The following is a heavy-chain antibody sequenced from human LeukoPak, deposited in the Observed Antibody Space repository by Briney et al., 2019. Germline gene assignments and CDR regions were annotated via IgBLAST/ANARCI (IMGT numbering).Heavy chain of an antibody. J-gene: IGHJ4*02. Sequence: PSETLSLTCAVYGVSFSGYYWSWIRQPPGKGLEWMGEINHSGSTNYNPSLKSLVTISGDTSKHQFSLKLSSVTAADTAVYYCARERSSGSYPLDFDYWGQGTLVTVSS. V-gene: IGHV4-34*01. D-gene: IGHD1-26*01. CDR1: GVSFSGYY. CDR2: INHSGST. CDR3: ARERSSGSYPLDFDY.